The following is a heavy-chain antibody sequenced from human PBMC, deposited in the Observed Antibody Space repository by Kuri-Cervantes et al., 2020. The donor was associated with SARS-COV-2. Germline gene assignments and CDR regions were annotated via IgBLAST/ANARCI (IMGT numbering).Heavy chain of an antibody. CDR2: VYPSGGT. CDR1: GGSISNYY. J-gene: IGHJ4*02. D-gene: IGHD1-1*01. Sequence: SETLSLTCTVSGGSISNYYWSWIRQPAGKGLEWIGRVYPSGGTNNNPSLKRRVTMSVDTSKNQFSLKLTSVTAADTAVYYCAREDWNDPRFDYWGQGTLVTVSS. CDR3: AREDWNDPRFDY. V-gene: IGHV4-4*07.